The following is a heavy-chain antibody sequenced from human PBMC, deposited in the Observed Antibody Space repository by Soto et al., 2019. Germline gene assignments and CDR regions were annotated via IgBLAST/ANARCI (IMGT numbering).Heavy chain of an antibody. J-gene: IGHJ4*02. CDR2: NNPNSGGT. V-gene: IGHV1-2*02. Sequence: ASVKVSCKASGYTFTGYYMHWVRQAPGQGLEGMGWNNPNSGGTNYAQKFQGRVTMTRDTSISTAYMELSRLRSDDTAVYYCARVWGSNVVVVPAALGPGYWGQGTLVTVSS. D-gene: IGHD2-2*01. CDR1: GYTFTGYY. CDR3: ARVWGSNVVVVPAALGPGY.